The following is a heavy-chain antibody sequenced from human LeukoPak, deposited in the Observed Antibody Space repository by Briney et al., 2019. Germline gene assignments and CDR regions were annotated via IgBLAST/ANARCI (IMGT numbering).Heavy chain of an antibody. CDR2: ISYDGSNK. J-gene: IGHJ3*02. D-gene: IGHD3-10*01. V-gene: IGHV3-30-3*01. CDR3: AKGVSGGSWVAFDI. CDR1: GFTFSSYA. Sequence: GRSLRLSCAASGFTFSSYAMHWVRQAPGKGLEWVAVISYDGSNKYYADSVKGRFTISRDNSKNTLYLQMNSLRAEDTAVYYCAKGVSGGSWVAFDIWGQGTMVTVSS.